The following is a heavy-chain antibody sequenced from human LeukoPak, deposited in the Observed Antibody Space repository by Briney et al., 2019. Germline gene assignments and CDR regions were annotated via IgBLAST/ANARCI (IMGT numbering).Heavy chain of an antibody. Sequence: GGSLRLSCAASGSTFDDYAMHWVRQAPGKGLEWVSGISWNSGSIDYADSVKGRFTISRDNAKNSLYLQMNSLRAEDTAVYYCAKAPYSTSSHFFDYWGQGTLVTVSS. CDR3: AKAPYSTSSHFFDY. D-gene: IGHD6-6*01. CDR1: GSTFDDYA. V-gene: IGHV3-9*01. CDR2: ISWNSGSI. J-gene: IGHJ4*02.